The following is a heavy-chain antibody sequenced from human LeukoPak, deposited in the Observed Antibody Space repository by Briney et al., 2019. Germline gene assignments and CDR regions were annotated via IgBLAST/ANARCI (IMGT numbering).Heavy chain of an antibody. CDR2: IWYDGSNK. Sequence: GGSLRLSCAASGFTFSSYGMHWVRQAPGKGLEWVSVIWYDGSNKYYADSVKGRFTISRDNSKNTLYLQMNSLRAEDTAVYYCARDLCSSTSCTLIDYWGQGTLVTVSS. CDR1: GFTFSSYG. V-gene: IGHV3-33*01. D-gene: IGHD2-2*01. CDR3: ARDLCSSTSCTLIDY. J-gene: IGHJ4*02.